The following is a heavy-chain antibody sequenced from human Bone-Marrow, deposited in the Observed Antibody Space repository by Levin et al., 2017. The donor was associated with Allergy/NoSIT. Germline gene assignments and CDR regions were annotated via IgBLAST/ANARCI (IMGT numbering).Heavy chain of an antibody. CDR1: GASISSDY. CDR3: ARHGPPLSGYGQSYHFDF. D-gene: IGHD5-12*01. J-gene: IGHJ4*02. CDR2: THYSGST. V-gene: IGHV4-59*08. Sequence: SQTLSLTCTVSGASISSDYWGWIRQSPGKGLEWIGSTHYSGSTNFHPSLKSGVTMSVDTSKNQFSLRLYSVTAADTAVYYCARHGPPLSGYGQSYHFDFWGQGTLVTVSS.